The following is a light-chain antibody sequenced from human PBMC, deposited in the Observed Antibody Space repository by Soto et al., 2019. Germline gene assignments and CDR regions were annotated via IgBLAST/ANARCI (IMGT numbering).Light chain of an antibody. CDR2: EGS. CDR3: FSYAGSSTVV. CDR1: SSDVGSYNL. J-gene: IGLJ2*01. Sequence: QSALTQPASVSGSPGQSITISCTGTSSDVGSYNLVSWYQQHPGKAPKLMIYEGSKRPSGVSNRFSGSKSGNTASLTISGLQAYDEADYYCFSYAGSSTVVFGGGTKLTVL. V-gene: IGLV2-23*01.